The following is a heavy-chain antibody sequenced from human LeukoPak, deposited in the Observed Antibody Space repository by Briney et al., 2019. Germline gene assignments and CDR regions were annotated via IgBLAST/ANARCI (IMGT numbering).Heavy chain of an antibody. CDR3: ARAGERSGYYDFFDY. CDR1: GFTFSSYA. V-gene: IGHV3-23*01. D-gene: IGHD3-3*01. Sequence: PGGSLRLSCAASGFTFSSYAMSWVRQAPGKGLEWVSNISGSGGSTYYADSVKGRFTISRDNSKNMLYLQIKSLGAEDTAIYYCARAGERSGYYDFFDYWGQGTLVTVSS. J-gene: IGHJ4*02. CDR2: ISGSGGST.